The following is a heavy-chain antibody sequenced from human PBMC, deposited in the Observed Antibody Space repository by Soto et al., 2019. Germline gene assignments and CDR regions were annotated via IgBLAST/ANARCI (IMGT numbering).Heavy chain of an antibody. Sequence: QVQLVESGGGVVQPGRSLRLSCAASGFTFSSYGMHWVRQAPGKGLEWVAVIWYDGSNKYYADSVKGRFTISRDNSKNTLYLQMNSLRAEDTAVYYCARDHYDFWSGYYTHGGMDVWGQGTTVTVSS. CDR2: IWYDGSNK. CDR1: GFTFSSYG. D-gene: IGHD3-3*01. V-gene: IGHV3-33*01. CDR3: ARDHYDFWSGYYTHGGMDV. J-gene: IGHJ6*02.